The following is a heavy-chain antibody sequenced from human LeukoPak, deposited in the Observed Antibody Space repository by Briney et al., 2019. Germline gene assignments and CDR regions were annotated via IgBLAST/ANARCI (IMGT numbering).Heavy chain of an antibody. V-gene: IGHV3-23*01. CDR3: AKDLFRGSYYEYYFDY. CDR2: ISGSGGST. Sequence: GGSLRLSCTASGFTFSSYAMSRVRQAPGKGLEWVSAISGSGGSTYYADSVKGRFTISRDNSKNTLYLQMNSLRAEDTAVYYCAKDLFRGSYYEYYFDYWGQGTLVTVSS. J-gene: IGHJ4*02. CDR1: GFTFSSYA. D-gene: IGHD1-26*01.